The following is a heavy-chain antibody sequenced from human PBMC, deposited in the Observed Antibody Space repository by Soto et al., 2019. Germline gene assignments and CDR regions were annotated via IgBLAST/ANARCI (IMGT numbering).Heavy chain of an antibody. CDR1: GFTFSSYS. Sequence: GGSLRLSCAASGFTFSSYSMNWVRQAPGKGLEWVSSISSSSSYIYYADSVKGRFTISRDKAKNSLYLQMNSLRAEDTAVYYCARDLGYCSGGSCYSGYFDYWGQGTLVTVSS. J-gene: IGHJ4*02. D-gene: IGHD2-15*01. CDR2: ISSSSSYI. CDR3: ARDLGYCSGGSCYSGYFDY. V-gene: IGHV3-21*01.